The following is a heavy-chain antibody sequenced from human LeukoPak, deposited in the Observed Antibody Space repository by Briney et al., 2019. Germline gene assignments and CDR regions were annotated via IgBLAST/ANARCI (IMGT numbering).Heavy chain of an antibody. D-gene: IGHD1-1*01. J-gene: IGHJ4*02. Sequence: GGSPRLSCAASGFTFSNYWMHWVRQALGKGLVWVSRINSDGSSTIYADSVKGRFTISRDNAKNTLYLQMNSLRAEDTAVYYCARGVAAIGKSPDYWGQGTLVTVSS. V-gene: IGHV3-74*01. CDR2: INSDGSST. CDR1: GFTFSNYW. CDR3: ARGVAAIGKSPDY.